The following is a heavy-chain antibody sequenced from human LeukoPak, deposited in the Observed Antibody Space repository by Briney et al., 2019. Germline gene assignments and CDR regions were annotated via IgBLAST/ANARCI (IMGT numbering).Heavy chain of an antibody. CDR3: AKRPPKDIVVVPAAEETLGW. CDR1: GFTFSIYA. D-gene: IGHD2-2*01. Sequence: GGSLRLSCAASGFTFSIYAMICVPDARGKGLEGVSDISVSGGSTYCADSAKGRFPISRDISTNTLYLQMKSARSGHTAVFLCAKRPPKDIVVVPAAEETLGWWGQGTLVTVSS. J-gene: IGHJ4*02. V-gene: IGHV3-23*01. CDR2: ISVSGGST.